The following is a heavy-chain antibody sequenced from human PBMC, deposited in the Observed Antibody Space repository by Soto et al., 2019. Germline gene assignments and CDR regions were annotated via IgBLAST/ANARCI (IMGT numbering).Heavy chain of an antibody. CDR3: AREPYSSSSGWFDP. J-gene: IGHJ5*02. Sequence: VKVCCKAPRGAFSSYSISWVRQAPGQGLEWMGGIIPIFGTANYAQKFQGRVTITADESTSTAYMELSSLRSEDTAVYYCAREPYSSSSGWFDPWGQGTLVTVSS. CDR1: RGAFSSYS. D-gene: IGHD6-6*01. CDR2: IIPIFGTA. V-gene: IGHV1-69*13.